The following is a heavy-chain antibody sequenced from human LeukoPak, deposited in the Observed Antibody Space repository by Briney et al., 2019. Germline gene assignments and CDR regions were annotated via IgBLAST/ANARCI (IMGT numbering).Heavy chain of an antibody. CDR2: IYHSGST. D-gene: IGHD3-22*01. J-gene: IGHJ4*02. CDR1: GYSISSGYY. Sequence: SETLSLTCTVSGYSISSGYYWGWIRQPPGKGLEWIGSIYHSGSTYYNPSLKSRVTISVDTSKNQFSLKLSSVTAADTAVYYCASSPGSGYYYYWGQGTLVTVSS. V-gene: IGHV4-38-2*02. CDR3: ASSPGSGYYYY.